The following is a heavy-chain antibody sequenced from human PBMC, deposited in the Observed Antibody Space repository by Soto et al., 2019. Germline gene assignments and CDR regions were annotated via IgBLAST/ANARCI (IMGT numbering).Heavy chain of an antibody. V-gene: IGHV4-39*01. D-gene: IGHD3-16*01. Sequence: SETLSLTCSVSDDSINSDKYYWGWIRQPPGKGLEWIGSIYYRGNAYYNPSLQTRVTISLDTSKSQFSLRLNSVTAADTAVYYCARHGHWAPLDDWGQGTLVTVSS. CDR1: DDSINSDKYY. CDR3: ARHGHWAPLDD. CDR2: IYYRGNA. J-gene: IGHJ4*02.